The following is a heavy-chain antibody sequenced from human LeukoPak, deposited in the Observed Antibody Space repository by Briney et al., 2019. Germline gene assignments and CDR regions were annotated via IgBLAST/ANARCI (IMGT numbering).Heavy chain of an antibody. CDR1: GFTVSSNS. J-gene: IGHJ4*02. Sequence: GGSLRLSCTVSGFTVSSNSMSWVRQAPGKGLEWVSFIYSDNTHYADSVKGRFTISRDNSKDTLFLQMNSLRSDDTAIYFCARVQGGGYRTADYWGQGTLVTVSS. CDR3: ARVQGGGYRTADY. D-gene: IGHD3-10*01. V-gene: IGHV3-66*03. CDR2: IYSDNT.